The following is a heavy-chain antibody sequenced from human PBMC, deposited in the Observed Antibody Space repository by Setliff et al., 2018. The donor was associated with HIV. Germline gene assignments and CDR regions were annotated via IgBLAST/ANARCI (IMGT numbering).Heavy chain of an antibody. CDR2: IYHAGNT. CDR1: GYSISSGYY. J-gene: IGHJ3*01. Sequence: SETLSLTCTVTGYSISSGYYWAWIRQPPGKGLEWIGYIYHAGNTYYNPSLKSRVTISVDTSKNQISLRLNSLTAADTAVYYCARGTTLSVVPDAFDVWGQGTMVTVSS. V-gene: IGHV4-38-2*02. CDR3: ARGTTLSVVPDAFDV. D-gene: IGHD4-17*01.